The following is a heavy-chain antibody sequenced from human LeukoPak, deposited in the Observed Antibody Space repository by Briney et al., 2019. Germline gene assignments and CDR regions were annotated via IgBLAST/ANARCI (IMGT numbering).Heavy chain of an antibody. D-gene: IGHD2-2*01. CDR1: GFTFSSYG. Sequence: PGGSLRLSCAASGFTFSSYGMHWVRQAPGKGLEWVAVIWYDGSNKYYADSVKGRFTISRDNYKNTLYLQMNSLRAEDTAVYYCARDHQPYQLLFGRYYYYGMDVWGQGTTVTVSS. V-gene: IGHV3-33*01. CDR2: IWYDGSNK. J-gene: IGHJ6*02. CDR3: ARDHQPYQLLFGRYYYYGMDV.